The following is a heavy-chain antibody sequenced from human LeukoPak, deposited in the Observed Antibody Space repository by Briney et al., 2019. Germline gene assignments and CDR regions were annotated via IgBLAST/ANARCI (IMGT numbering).Heavy chain of an antibody. Sequence: RTGGSLRLSCAASGFTFSKAWMSWVRQAPGKGLEWVGHVKRKSDGGTTEYAAPVKGRFIISRDDLKETLYLQMNSLKTEDTVLYYCTTDPPRYYYDVHAYSYLGYWGRGTLVTVSS. V-gene: IGHV3-15*01. J-gene: IGHJ4*02. D-gene: IGHD3-22*01. CDR3: TTDPPRYYYDVHAYSYLGY. CDR1: GFTFSKAW. CDR2: VKRKSDGGTT.